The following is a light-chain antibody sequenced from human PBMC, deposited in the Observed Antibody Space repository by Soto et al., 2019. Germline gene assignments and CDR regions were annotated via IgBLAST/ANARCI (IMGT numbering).Light chain of an antibody. CDR3: QKYNSAPPWT. CDR2: AAS. CDR1: QGISNY. V-gene: IGKV1-27*01. J-gene: IGKJ1*01. Sequence: DIQMTQSPSSLSASVGDRVSIACLAIQGISNYLAWYQQKPGKVPKLLIYAASTLQSGVPSRFSGSGSGTDFTLTISSLQPEDVATYYCQKYNSAPPWTFGQGTKVDIK.